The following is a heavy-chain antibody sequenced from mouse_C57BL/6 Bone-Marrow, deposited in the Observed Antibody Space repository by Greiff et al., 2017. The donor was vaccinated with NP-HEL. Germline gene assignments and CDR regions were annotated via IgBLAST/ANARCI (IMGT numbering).Heavy chain of an antibody. V-gene: IGHV7-1*01. CDR3: ARDHYDYARGRAWFAY. J-gene: IGHJ3*01. CDR1: GFTFSDFY. Sequence: EVMLVESGGGLVQSGRSLRLSCATSGFTFSDFYMEWVRQAPGKGLEWIAASRNKANDYTTEYSASVKGRFIVSRDTSQSILYLQMNALRAEDTAIYYCARDHYDYARGRAWFAYWGQGTLVTVSA. CDR2: SRNKANDYTT. D-gene: IGHD2-4*01.